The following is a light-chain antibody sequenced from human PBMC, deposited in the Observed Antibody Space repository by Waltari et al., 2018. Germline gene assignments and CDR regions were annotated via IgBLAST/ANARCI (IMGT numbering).Light chain of an antibody. CDR2: GAS. V-gene: IGKV1-16*02. Sequence: DIQMTQSPSSLSASVGDRVTITCRASQDISRSLVWFQQKPGKAPKSLIYGASNLQSGAPSHFSGGGSGTQFTLVISSLQPDDFATYFCQQYHRFPYTFGQGTKLEIK. CDR3: QQYHRFPYT. J-gene: IGKJ2*01. CDR1: QDISRS.